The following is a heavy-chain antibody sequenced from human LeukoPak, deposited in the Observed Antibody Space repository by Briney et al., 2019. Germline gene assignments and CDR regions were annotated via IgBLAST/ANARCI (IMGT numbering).Heavy chain of an antibody. J-gene: IGHJ3*02. CDR3: AGRITMIVALKGAFDI. CDR1: GGSISSSSYY. Sequence: SETLSLTCTVSGGSISSSSYYWGWIRQPPGKGLEWIGSIYYSGSTYYNPSLKSRVTISVDTSKNQFSLKLSSVTAADTAVYYCAGRITMIVALKGAFDIWGQGTMVTVSS. V-gene: IGHV4-39*01. CDR2: IYYSGST. D-gene: IGHD3-22*01.